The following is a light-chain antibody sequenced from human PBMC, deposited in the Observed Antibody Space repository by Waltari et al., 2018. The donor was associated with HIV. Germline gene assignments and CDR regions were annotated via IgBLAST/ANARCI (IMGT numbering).Light chain of an antibody. Sequence: DIQMTQSPSTLSASVRDRVTITCRASESVSSWLAWYQQKPGKAPKLLINKASSLGSGVPSRFSGSGSGTEFTLTISSLQPDDFATYYCQQYYTYPWTFGQGTKVEIK. CDR1: ESVSSW. V-gene: IGKV1-5*03. CDR3: QQYYTYPWT. J-gene: IGKJ1*01. CDR2: KAS.